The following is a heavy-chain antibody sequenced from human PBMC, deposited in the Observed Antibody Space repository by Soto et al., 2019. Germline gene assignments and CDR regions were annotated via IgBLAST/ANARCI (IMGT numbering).Heavy chain of an antibody. D-gene: IGHD3-22*01. CDR2: ITPMFGTP. Sequence: SVKVSCKASGGTFSRYTITWVRQAPGQGLEWMGGITPMFGTPNYAQKFQGRVTITADESTSTAYMELSSLRSEDAAMYYCARDGTLYDSSAYYYLYWGQGTLVTVSS. J-gene: IGHJ4*02. V-gene: IGHV1-69*13. CDR3: ARDGTLYDSSAYYYLY. CDR1: GGTFSRYT.